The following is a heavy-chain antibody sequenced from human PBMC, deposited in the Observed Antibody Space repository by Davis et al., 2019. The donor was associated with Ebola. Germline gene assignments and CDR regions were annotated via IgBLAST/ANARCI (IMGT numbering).Heavy chain of an antibody. CDR1: GFTFSDYY. J-gene: IGHJ5*02. Sequence: GGSLRLSCAASGFTFSDYYMSWIRQAPGKGLEWVSSISSSGSTIFYADSVKGRFTISRDNAKDSLYLQMNSLRAEDTAVYYCARLVYGSGRPMKYNWFDPWGQGTLVTVSS. D-gene: IGHD3-10*01. CDR2: ISSSGSTI. V-gene: IGHV3-11*04. CDR3: ARLVYGSGRPMKYNWFDP.